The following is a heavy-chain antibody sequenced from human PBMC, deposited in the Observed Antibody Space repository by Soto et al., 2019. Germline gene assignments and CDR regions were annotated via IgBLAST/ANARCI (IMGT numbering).Heavy chain of an antibody. V-gene: IGHV1-46*01. CDR3: ARVLGYCSGGSCYGRNYFDY. J-gene: IGHJ4*02. D-gene: IGHD2-15*01. CDR1: GYTFTSYY. Sequence: GASVKVSCKASGYTFTSYYMHWVRQAPGQGLEWMGIINPSGGSTSYAQKFQGRVTMTRDTSTSTVYMELSSLRSEDTAVYYCARVLGYCSGGSCYGRNYFDYWGQGTLVTVSS. CDR2: INPSGGST.